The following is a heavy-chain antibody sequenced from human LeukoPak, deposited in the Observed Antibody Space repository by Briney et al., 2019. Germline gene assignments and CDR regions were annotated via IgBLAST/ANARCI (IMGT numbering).Heavy chain of an antibody. V-gene: IGHV1-58*01. CDR1: GFTFTSSA. D-gene: IGHD3-10*01. CDR3: AADPYYYGSGSYFRGYFDL. Sequence: SVKVSCKASGFTFTSSAVQWVRQARGQRLEWIGWIVVGSGNTNYAQKFQERVTITRDMSTSTAYMELSSLRSEDTAVYYCAADPYYYGSGSYFRGYFDLWGRGTLVTVSS. J-gene: IGHJ2*01. CDR2: IVVGSGNT.